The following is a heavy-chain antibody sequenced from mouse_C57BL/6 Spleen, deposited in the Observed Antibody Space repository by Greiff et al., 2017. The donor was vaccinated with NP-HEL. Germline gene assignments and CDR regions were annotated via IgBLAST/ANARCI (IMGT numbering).Heavy chain of an antibody. V-gene: IGHV1-26*01. Sequence: EVQLQQSGPELVKPGASVKISCKASGYTFTDYYMNWVKQSHRKSLEWIGDINPNNGGTSYNQKFKGKATLTVDKSSSTAYMELRSLTSEDSAVYYCASGLYYYGSPLWYFDVWGTGTTVTVSS. CDR1: GYTFTDYY. D-gene: IGHD1-1*01. CDR2: INPNNGGT. CDR3: ASGLYYYGSPLWYFDV. J-gene: IGHJ1*03.